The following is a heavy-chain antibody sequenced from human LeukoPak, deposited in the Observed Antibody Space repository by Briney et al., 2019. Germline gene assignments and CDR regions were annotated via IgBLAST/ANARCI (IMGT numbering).Heavy chain of an antibody. V-gene: IGHV3-23*01. J-gene: IGHJ4*02. CDR3: AKEVSVSRWLLLGDYFDY. D-gene: IGHD2-15*01. Sequence: GGSLRLSCAASGFTFSSYAMSWVRQAPGKGLKWVSAISGSGGSTYYADSVKGRFTISRDNSKNTLYLQMNSLRAEDTAVYYCAKEVSVSRWLLLGDYFDYWGQGTLVTVSS. CDR1: GFTFSSYA. CDR2: ISGSGGST.